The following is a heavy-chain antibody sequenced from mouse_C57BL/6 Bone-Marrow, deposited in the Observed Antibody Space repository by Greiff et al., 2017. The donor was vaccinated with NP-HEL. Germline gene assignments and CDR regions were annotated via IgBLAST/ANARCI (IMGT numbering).Heavy chain of an antibody. V-gene: IGHV8-12*01. CDR2: TYWDDDK. D-gene: IGHD2-13*01. CDR1: GFSLSTSGMG. Sequence: QVQLKESGPGILQPSQTLSLTCSFSGFSLSTSGMGVSWIRQPPGKGLEWLVHTYWDDDKRYNPSLKSPPTISKDTSRNQIFRKIASADAADAATYYCARGTRTSFDYWGQGTTLTVSS. J-gene: IGHJ2*01. CDR3: ARGTRTSFDY.